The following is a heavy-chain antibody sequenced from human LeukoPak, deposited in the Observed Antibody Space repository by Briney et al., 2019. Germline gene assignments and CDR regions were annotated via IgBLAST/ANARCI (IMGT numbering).Heavy chain of an antibody. Sequence: SQTLSLTCAVSGGSISSGGYSWSWIRQPPGKGLEWIGYIYHSGSTYYNPSLKSRVTISVDRSKNQFSLKLSSVTAADTAVYYCARVGQRHYDSSGYVDYWGQGTLVTVSS. J-gene: IGHJ4*02. V-gene: IGHV4-30-2*01. CDR3: ARVGQRHYDSSGYVDY. CDR1: GGSISSGGYS. D-gene: IGHD3-22*01. CDR2: IYHSGST.